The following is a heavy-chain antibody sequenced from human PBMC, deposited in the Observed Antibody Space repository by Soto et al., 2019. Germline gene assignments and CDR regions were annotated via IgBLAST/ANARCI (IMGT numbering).Heavy chain of an antibody. Sequence: SETLSLTCPVSGGSISSGCYYWSWIRQHPGKGLEWIGYILYSGTTYYNPSLKSRVTISVDTSKNRFYLKLSSVTAADTAVYYCAREYNYDSSGIGFDSWGQGTLVTVSS. D-gene: IGHD3-22*01. CDR3: AREYNYDSSGIGFDS. V-gene: IGHV4-31*03. J-gene: IGHJ4*02. CDR2: ILYSGTT. CDR1: GGSISSGCYY.